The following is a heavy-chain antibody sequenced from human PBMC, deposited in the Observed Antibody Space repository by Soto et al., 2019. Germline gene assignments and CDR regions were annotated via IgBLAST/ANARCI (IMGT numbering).Heavy chain of an antibody. D-gene: IGHD3-9*01. CDR3: ARDYYNILTGYSSFDD. J-gene: IGHJ4*02. V-gene: IGHV4-59*01. Sequence: SSETLSLTCTISGGSINNDYWTWMRQAPGKGLEWIGYIHYSGTTNYNPSLMSRVTISVDRSKNQFSLKLRSVIAADTAVYYCARDYYNILTGYSSFDDWGQGTLVTVSS. CDR2: IHYSGTT. CDR1: GGSINNDY.